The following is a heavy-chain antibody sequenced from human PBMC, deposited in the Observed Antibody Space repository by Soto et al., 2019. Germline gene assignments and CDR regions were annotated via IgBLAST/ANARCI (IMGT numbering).Heavy chain of an antibody. CDR1: GFTFSDYY. CDR2: ISSSSSYT. CDR3: VKGAWLDY. D-gene: IGHD6-19*01. Sequence: GGSLRLSCAASGFTFSDYYMSWIRQAPGKGLEWVSYISSSSSYTNYADSVKGRFTISKDKSSNTLYLKMNNLRAEDTAVYYCVKGAWLDYWGQGTLVTVSS. V-gene: IGHV3-11*05. J-gene: IGHJ4*02.